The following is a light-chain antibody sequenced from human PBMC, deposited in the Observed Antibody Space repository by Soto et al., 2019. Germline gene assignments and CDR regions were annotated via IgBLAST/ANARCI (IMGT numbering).Light chain of an antibody. V-gene: IGLV2-14*02. CDR3: CSYTSAGTLV. CDR2: EVS. Sequence: QSVLTQPASVSGSPGQSITISCTGTSSDVGSYNLVSWYQQHPGKAPKLIIHEVSKRSSGLSNRFSGSKSGNTASLTISGLQAEDESDYYCCSYTSAGTLVFGTGTKVTVL. J-gene: IGLJ1*01. CDR1: SSDVGSYNL.